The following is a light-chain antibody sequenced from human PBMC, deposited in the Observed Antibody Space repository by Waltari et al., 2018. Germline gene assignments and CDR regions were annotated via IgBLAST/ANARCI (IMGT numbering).Light chain of an antibody. CDR2: EVS. CDR1: DSAVGSYDF. J-gene: IGLJ1*01. V-gene: IGLV2-14*01. Sequence: QSALTQPASVSGSPGQSLTISCSGTDSAVGSYDFFSWYQQHPGKAPHLIIYEVSNRPSGISNRFSASKSGNTASLTISGLQAEDEADYYCSSYTTSSAPGVFGTGTRVTVL. CDR3: SSYTTSSAPGV.